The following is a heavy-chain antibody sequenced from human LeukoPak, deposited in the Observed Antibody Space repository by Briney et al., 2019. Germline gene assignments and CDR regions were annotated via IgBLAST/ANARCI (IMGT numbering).Heavy chain of an antibody. CDR1: GYSFTTYW. Sequence: GESLSISCKGSGYSFTTYWISWVRQMPGKGLEWMGIIYPGDSDIRYSPSFQGQVTISADKSISTAYLQWSSLKASGTAMYYCARQFGGNSEFDYWGQGTLVTVPS. V-gene: IGHV5-51*01. CDR3: ARQFGGNSEFDY. CDR2: IYPGDSDI. J-gene: IGHJ4*02. D-gene: IGHD4-23*01.